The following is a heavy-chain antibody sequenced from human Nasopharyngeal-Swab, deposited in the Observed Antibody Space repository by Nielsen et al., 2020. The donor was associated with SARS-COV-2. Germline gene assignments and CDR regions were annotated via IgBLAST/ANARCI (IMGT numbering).Heavy chain of an antibody. J-gene: IGHJ4*02. V-gene: IGHV7-4-1*02. CDR3: ARGTTIFGVVIMGGDDY. CDR2: INTNTGNP. D-gene: IGHD3-3*01. Sequence: VRQMPGKGLEWMGWINTNTGNPTYAQGFTGRFVFSLDASVSTAYLQISSLKAEDTAVYYCARGTTIFGVVIMGGDDYWGQGTLVTVS.